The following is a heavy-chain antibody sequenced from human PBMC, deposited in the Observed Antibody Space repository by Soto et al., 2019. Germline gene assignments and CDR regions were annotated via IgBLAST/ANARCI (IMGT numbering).Heavy chain of an antibody. CDR3: ARERANSGYDYYGMDV. D-gene: IGHD1-26*01. V-gene: IGHV1-58*01. Sequence: ASVKVSCKASGFTFTSSAVQWVRQARGQRLEWIGWIVVGSGNTNYAQKFQERVTITRDMSTSTAYMELSRLRSDDTAVYYCARERANSGYDYYGMDVWGQGTTVTVSS. CDR2: IVVGSGNT. J-gene: IGHJ6*02. CDR1: GFTFTSSA.